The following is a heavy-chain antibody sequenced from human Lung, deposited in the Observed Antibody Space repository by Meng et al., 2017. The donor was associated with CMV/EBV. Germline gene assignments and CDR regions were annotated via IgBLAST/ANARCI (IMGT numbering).Heavy chain of an antibody. Sequence: KISCAASGFSFSNYDMHWVRQAPGQGLEWMGWISPNSGGTNYAQNFQGRVTMTRDTSISTAYMELSRLRSDDTAVYYCARGDYSSTLPFDYWGQGTXVTCSS. CDR2: ISPNSGGT. CDR3: ARGDYSSTLPFDY. CDR1: GFSFSNYD. V-gene: IGHV1-2*02. D-gene: IGHD6-13*01. J-gene: IGHJ4*02.